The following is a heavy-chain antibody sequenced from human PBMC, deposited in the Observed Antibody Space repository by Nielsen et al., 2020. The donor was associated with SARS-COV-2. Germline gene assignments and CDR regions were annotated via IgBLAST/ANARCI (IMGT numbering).Heavy chain of an antibody. CDR1: AFTFSADW. CDR3: ARDSTGSYDY. D-gene: IGHD1-26*01. CDR2: INSDGSKR. J-gene: IGHJ4*02. Sequence: GGSLRLSCAASAFTFSADWMSWVRQTPEKGLEWVANINSDGSKRYSVDSVRGRFTISRDNAKNSLYLQMNNLRAEDTAVYYCARDSTGSYDYWGQGTLVTVSS. V-gene: IGHV3-7*03.